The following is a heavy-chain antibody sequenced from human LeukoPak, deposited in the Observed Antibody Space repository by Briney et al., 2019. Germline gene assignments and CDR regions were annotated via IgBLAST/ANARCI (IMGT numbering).Heavy chain of an antibody. V-gene: IGHV3-23*01. D-gene: IGHD6-25*01. J-gene: IGHJ4*01. CDR1: GITFSSYD. CDR2: ISDRGKT. CDR3: ARESEAAGTYYLDH. Sequence: PGGSLRLSCVASGITFSSYDMSWVRQAPGKGLEWISAISDRGKTDYADSVKGRFAISRDNSKNTLYLQLNSLKVEDTAVYYCARESEAAGTYYLDHWGHGILVTVSS.